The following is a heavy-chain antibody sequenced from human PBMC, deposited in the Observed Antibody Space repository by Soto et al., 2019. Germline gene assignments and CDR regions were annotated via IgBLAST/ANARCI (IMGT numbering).Heavy chain of an antibody. CDR1: GFTFDDYA. Sequence: GGSLRLSCAASGFTFDDYAMHWVRQAPGKGLEWVSLISWDGGSTYYADSVKGRFTISRDNSKNSLYLQMNSLRAEDTALYYCAKDMNYYDSSGYYDYWGQGTLVTVSS. V-gene: IGHV3-43D*04. CDR3: AKDMNYYDSSGYYDY. CDR2: ISWDGGST. D-gene: IGHD3-22*01. J-gene: IGHJ4*02.